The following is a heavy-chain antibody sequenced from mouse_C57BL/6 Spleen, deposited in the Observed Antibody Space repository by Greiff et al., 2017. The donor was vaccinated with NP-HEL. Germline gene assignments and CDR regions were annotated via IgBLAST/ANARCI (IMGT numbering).Heavy chain of an antibody. CDR2: INPSNGGT. J-gene: IGHJ1*03. CDR1: GYTFTSYW. D-gene: IGHD1-1*01. V-gene: IGHV1-53*01. Sequence: QVQLQQPGTELVKHGASVKLSCKASGYTFTSYWMHWVKQRPGQGLEWIGNINPSNGGTNYNEKFKSKATLTVDKSSSTAYMQLSSLNSEDSAVYYCASRYYGSIYWYFDVLGTGTTVTVSS. CDR3: ASRYYGSIYWYFDV.